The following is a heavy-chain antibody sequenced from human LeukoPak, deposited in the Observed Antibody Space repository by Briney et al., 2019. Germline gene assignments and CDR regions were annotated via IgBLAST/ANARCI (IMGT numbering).Heavy chain of an antibody. CDR2: IAHSGST. CDR3: GTLKRGGPDWNSSPDPLPPTAAFDI. V-gene: IGHV4-34*01. J-gene: IGHJ3*02. D-gene: IGHD1-7*01. Sequence: PSETLSLTCAVYGGSFSGYYWSWIRQPTGKGREWIGEIAHSGSTNYNPSLKRRVTISVDTSKNLFSLKPNSVTAADTAVYYCGTLKRGGPDWNSSPDPLPPTAAFDIWGQGTMVTVSS. CDR1: GGSFSGYY.